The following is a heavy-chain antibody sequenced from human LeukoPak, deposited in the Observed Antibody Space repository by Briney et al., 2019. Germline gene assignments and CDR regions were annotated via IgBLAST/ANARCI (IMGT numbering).Heavy chain of an antibody. CDR1: GFTFSSYE. J-gene: IGHJ3*02. Sequence: PGGSLRLSCAASGFTFSSYEMNWVRQPPGKGLEWIGSMYYSGTTYYNSSLKSRVTISVDTSNNQFSLKLSSVTAADTAVYYCARDTVGATFPGAFDIWGQGTMVTVSS. CDR2: MYYSGTT. CDR3: ARDTVGATFPGAFDI. V-gene: IGHV4-39*07. D-gene: IGHD1-26*01.